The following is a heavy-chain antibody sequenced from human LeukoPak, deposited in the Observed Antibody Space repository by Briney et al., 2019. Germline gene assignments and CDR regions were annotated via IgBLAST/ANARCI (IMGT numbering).Heavy chain of an antibody. D-gene: IGHD3-10*01. CDR1: GFTFSSYS. CDR2: ISSSSSTI. V-gene: IGHV3-48*01. Sequence: GGSLRLSCAASGFTFSSYSMNWVRQAPGKGLEWVSYISSSSSTIYYADSVKGRFTISRDNAKNSLYLQMNSLRAEDTAVYYCARGDGSGSYRHDAFDIWGQGTMVTVSS. CDR3: ARGDGSGSYRHDAFDI. J-gene: IGHJ3*02.